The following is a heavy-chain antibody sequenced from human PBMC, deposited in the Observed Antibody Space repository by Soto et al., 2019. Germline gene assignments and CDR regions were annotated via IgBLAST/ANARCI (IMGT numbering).Heavy chain of an antibody. CDR2: ISYDGGNK. J-gene: IGHJ6*02. D-gene: IGHD6-13*01. V-gene: IGHV3-30-3*01. CDR3: ARALYSSGWSHYYYYGMDV. Sequence: RLSCAASGFTFRSHAMHWVRQAPGKGLEWVAVISYDGGNKYYADSVKGRFTISRDNSKNTLSLQMNSLRAEDTAVYYCARALYSSGWSHYYYYGMDVWGQGTTVTV. CDR1: GFTFRSHA.